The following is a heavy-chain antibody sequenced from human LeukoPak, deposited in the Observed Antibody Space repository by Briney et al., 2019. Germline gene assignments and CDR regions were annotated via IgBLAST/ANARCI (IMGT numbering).Heavy chain of an antibody. CDR3: ASGGTIFGVVKVY. Sequence: GGSLRLSCAASGFTFTTYWMHWVRQVPGKGLVWVARIKGDGSSTRHADSMKGRFTISRDNAKNTLYLQMNSLRDEDTAVYYCASGGTIFGVVKVYWGQGTLVTVSS. J-gene: IGHJ4*02. V-gene: IGHV3-74*01. D-gene: IGHD3-3*01. CDR2: IKGDGSST. CDR1: GFTFTTYW.